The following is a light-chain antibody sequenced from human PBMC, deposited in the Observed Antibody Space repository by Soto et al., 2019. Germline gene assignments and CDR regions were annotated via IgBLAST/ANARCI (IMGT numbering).Light chain of an antibody. CDR3: GSYTSRATVV. CDR2: NVN. CDR1: ISDVGSYDY. V-gene: IGLV2-18*02. J-gene: IGLJ2*01. Sequence: QSALIQPPSVSGSPGQSVTISCTGTISDVGSYDYVSWYQQHPGTVPKPMIYNVNTQPAGVPDRFSGSKSGNTASMTISGLQAEDEADYDFGSYTSRATVVVCGGTTVTV.